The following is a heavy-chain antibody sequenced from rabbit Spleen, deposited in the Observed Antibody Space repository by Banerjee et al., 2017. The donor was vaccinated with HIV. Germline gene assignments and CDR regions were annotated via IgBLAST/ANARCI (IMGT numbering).Heavy chain of an antibody. V-gene: IGHV1S45*01. J-gene: IGHJ4*01. CDR1: GFSFSDRDV. Sequence: QEQLEESGGGLVKPEGSLTLTCKASGFSFSDRDVMCWVRQAPGKGLDLIGCIYTGDGSTDYANWVNGRFTISKTSSTVDLKMTSLTAADTATYFCARDKELDIWGYEFDLWGPGTLVTVS. D-gene: IGHD3-1*01. CDR3: ARDKELDIWGYEFDL. CDR2: IYTGDGST.